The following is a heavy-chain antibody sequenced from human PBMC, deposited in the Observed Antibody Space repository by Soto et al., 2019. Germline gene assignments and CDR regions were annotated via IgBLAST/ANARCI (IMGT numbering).Heavy chain of an antibody. CDR2: IYSSGNT. CDR1: GGSIRNYF. CDR3: VRDVESPGISGSWGAFDI. Sequence: QVQLQESGPGLVKPSETLSLICTVSGGSIRNYFWTWIRQPAGKGLEWIGRIYSSGNTVYNASLKSRVTMTIDMSKDQFSQTPSSMTAADTAVYYCVRDVESPGISGSWGAFDIWGQGTVVTVSS. V-gene: IGHV4-4*07. D-gene: IGHD1-20*01. J-gene: IGHJ3*02.